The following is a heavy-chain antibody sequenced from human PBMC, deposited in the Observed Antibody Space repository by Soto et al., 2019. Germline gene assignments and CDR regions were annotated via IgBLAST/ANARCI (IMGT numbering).Heavy chain of an antibody. CDR3: ARHADTHYYSSGSRSPDY. V-gene: IGHV5-51*01. Sequence: PGESLKISCKGSGYRFTSYWIGWVRQMPGKGLEWMGIIYPGDSDTRYSPSFQGQVTMSADKSISTAYLQWSSLKASDTAMYYCARHADTHYYSSGSRSPDYRGQGTLGTVSS. J-gene: IGHJ4*02. D-gene: IGHD3-10*01. CDR2: IYPGDSDT. CDR1: GYRFTSYW.